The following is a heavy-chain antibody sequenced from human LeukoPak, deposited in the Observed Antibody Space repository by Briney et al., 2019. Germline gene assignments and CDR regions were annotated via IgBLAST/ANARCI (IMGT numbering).Heavy chain of an antibody. CDR1: GGSITSDSYY. J-gene: IGHJ3*02. V-gene: IGHV4-31*03. CDR2: IYYTGAT. CDR3: SRDATYFYDRSGYYYPYDAFDI. Sequence: PSETLSLTCTVSGGSITSDSYYWSWIRQYPGKGLEWIGYIYYTGATDYSPSLKSRVIISLDTSKNQFSLNLSSVTAADTAVYYCSRDATYFYDRSGYYYPYDAFDIWGQGTMVTVSS. D-gene: IGHD3-22*01.